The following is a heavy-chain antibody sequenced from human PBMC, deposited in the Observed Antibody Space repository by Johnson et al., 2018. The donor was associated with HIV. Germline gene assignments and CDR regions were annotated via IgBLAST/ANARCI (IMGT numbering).Heavy chain of an antibody. CDR1: GFTFDDYG. J-gene: IGHJ3*02. V-gene: IGHV3-20*04. Sequence: VQLVESGGGLVQPGRSLRLSCAASGFTFDDYGMSWVRQAPGKGLEWVSGINWNGGSTGYADSVKGRFTISRDNAKKSLCLQMNSLRAEDTALYYCARRSGTWDAFDIWGQGTMVTVSS. D-gene: IGHD1-26*01. CDR3: ARRSGTWDAFDI. CDR2: INWNGGST.